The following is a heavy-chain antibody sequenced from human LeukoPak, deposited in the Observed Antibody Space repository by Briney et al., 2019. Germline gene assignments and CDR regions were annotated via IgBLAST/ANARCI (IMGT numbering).Heavy chain of an antibody. CDR3: ARGGSQYSSSWYGASYYFDY. CDR2: IYHGGST. J-gene: IGHJ4*02. D-gene: IGHD6-13*01. Sequence: SETLSLTCAVSGGSFSGYFWSCIRQPPGKGLEWIGEIYHGGSTNYNPSLKSRVTISVDKSKNQFSLKLTSVTAADTAVYYCARGGSQYSSSWYGASYYFDYWGQGTLVTVSS. V-gene: IGHV4-34*01. CDR1: GGSFSGYF.